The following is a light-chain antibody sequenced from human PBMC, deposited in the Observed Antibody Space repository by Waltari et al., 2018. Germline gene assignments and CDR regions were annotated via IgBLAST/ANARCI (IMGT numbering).Light chain of an antibody. V-gene: IGLV1-44*01. CDR2: SNN. CDR1: SSNIGSNI. Sequence: QSVLTQPPSASGTPGQRVTISCSGSSSNIGSNIVNWYQQFPGTAPKLLIYSNNQRPSGVPDRFSGSKSGTSGSLAISGLRSVDEADYFCAAWDDSLNGWVFGGGTKLTVL. CDR3: AAWDDSLNGWV. J-gene: IGLJ3*02.